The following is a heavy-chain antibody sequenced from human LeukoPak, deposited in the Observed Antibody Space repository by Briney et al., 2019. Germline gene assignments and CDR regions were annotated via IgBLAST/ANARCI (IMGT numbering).Heavy chain of an antibody. Sequence: GSLRLSCAASGFTFSSYGMNWVRQAPGKGLEWVSYISSSTGTIYYADSVKGRFTISRDNSKNTLFLQMNSLRAEDTAVYYCARGGYSSSWYHFDYWGQGTLVTVSS. J-gene: IGHJ4*02. CDR1: GFTFSSYG. V-gene: IGHV3-48*01. CDR3: ARGGYSSSWYHFDY. D-gene: IGHD6-13*01. CDR2: ISSSTGTI.